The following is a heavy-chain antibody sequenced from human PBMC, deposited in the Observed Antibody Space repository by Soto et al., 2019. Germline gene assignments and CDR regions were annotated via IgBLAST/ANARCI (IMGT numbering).Heavy chain of an antibody. D-gene: IGHD1-1*01. CDR3: AREAVRIFSTVDGGMDV. CDR2: ISYDGSNK. V-gene: IGHV3-30-3*01. J-gene: IGHJ6*02. CDR1: GFTFSSYA. Sequence: GGSLRLSCAASGFTFSSYAMHWVRQAPGKGLEWVAVISYDGSNKYYADSVKGRFTISRDNSKNTLYLQMNSLRAEDTAVYYCAREAVRIFSTVDGGMDVWGQGTTVTVSS.